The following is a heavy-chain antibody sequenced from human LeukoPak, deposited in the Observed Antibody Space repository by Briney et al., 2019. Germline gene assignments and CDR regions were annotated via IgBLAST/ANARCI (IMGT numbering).Heavy chain of an antibody. V-gene: IGHV3-30*03. Sequence: GGSLRLSCAASGFSFSSYGMHWVRQAPGKGLGWVAVISYDGSNKYYAGSVKGRFTISRDNSKNTLYLQMNSLRAEDTAVYYCARRLEYSGSKGVFDYWGQGTLVTVSS. CDR2: ISYDGSNK. CDR3: ARRLEYSGSKGVFDY. J-gene: IGHJ4*02. D-gene: IGHD1-26*01. CDR1: GFSFSSYG.